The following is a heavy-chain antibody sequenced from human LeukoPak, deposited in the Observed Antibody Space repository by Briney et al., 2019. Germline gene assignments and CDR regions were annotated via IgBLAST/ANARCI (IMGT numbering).Heavy chain of an antibody. D-gene: IGHD2-15*01. V-gene: IGHV1-2*02. J-gene: IGHJ5*02. Sequence: ASVTVSCKASGYTFTGYYMHWVRQAPGQGLEWMGWINPNSGGTNYAQKFQGRVTMTRDTSISTAYMELSRLRSDDTAVYYCARAGDIVVVVAAKTWDNWFDPWGQGTLVTVSS. CDR3: ARAGDIVVVVAAKTWDNWFDP. CDR2: INPNSGGT. CDR1: GYTFTGYY.